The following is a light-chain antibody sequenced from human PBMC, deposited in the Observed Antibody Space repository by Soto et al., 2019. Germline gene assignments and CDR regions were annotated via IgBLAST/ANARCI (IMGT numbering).Light chain of an antibody. Sequence: DIQLTQSPSFLSASVGDRVTISCRASEAIGQYLAWYQQKAGLPTQLLVYDASTVQDGVPSRFTGSGSGTEYSLVISRLQPADFATYYCQLLNGFPRYTFGQGTTVDI. J-gene: IGKJ2*01. CDR2: DAS. CDR1: EAIGQY. V-gene: IGKV1-9*01. CDR3: QLLNGFPRYT.